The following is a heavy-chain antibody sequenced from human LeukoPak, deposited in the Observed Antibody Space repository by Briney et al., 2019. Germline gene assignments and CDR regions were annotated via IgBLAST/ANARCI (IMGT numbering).Heavy chain of an antibody. Sequence: SQTLSLTGTVSGGSISNDNYYWTWIRQPPGEGLEWIGYISHGGSTYYNPSLKSRVTISVDTSKNQFSLKLNSVTAADTAFYYCARDKGRHDSPVWGQGTMVTVSS. CDR3: ARDKGRHDSPV. CDR2: ISHGGST. J-gene: IGHJ3*01. V-gene: IGHV4-30-2*01. D-gene: IGHD3-22*01. CDR1: GGSISNDNYY.